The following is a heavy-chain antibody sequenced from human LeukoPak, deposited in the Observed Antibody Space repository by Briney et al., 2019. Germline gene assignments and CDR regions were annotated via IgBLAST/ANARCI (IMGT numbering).Heavy chain of an antibody. Sequence: GGSLRLSCAASGFSFSTYWMHWVRQAPGKGLVWVSRINSDGSIINYADSVKGRFTIPRDNAKNTLYLQMNSLRAEDTAVYYCTRWVGNYRNSDYWGQGTLVTVSS. CDR2: INSDGSII. J-gene: IGHJ4*02. CDR3: TRWVGNYRNSDY. CDR1: GFSFSTYW. D-gene: IGHD1-7*01. V-gene: IGHV3-74*01.